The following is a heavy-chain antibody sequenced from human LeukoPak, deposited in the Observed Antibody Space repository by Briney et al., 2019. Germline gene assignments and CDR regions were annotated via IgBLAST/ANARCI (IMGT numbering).Heavy chain of an antibody. Sequence: ASVKVSCKASGYTLSTYGFSWVRQAPGQGREWMGWISAYNGNTNYAQRLQGRVTMTTDTSTSTAYMELRTLISENTAVYYCARGDWAPYYYGSGSYFHFDYWGQGTLVTVSS. CDR3: ARGDWAPYYYGSGSYFHFDY. CDR2: ISAYNGNT. CDR1: GYTLSTYG. J-gene: IGHJ4*02. D-gene: IGHD3-10*01. V-gene: IGHV1-18*01.